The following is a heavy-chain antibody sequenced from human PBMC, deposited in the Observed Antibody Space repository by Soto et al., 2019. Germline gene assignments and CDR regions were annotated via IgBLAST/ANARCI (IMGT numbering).Heavy chain of an antibody. CDR3: AHSSGWILDS. CDR1: GFSLTTTGVG. D-gene: IGHD6-19*01. J-gene: IGHJ4*02. V-gene: IGHV2-5*02. Sequence: QITLKESGPTLVKPTQTLTLTCTFSGFSLTTTGVGVSWIRQPPGKALEWLAVLYWDDDNRYNPSLKTRPTIAKDTSKHLVVLTMTNVDPVDTCTYSCAHSSGWILDSWGQGILVTVSS. CDR2: LYWDDDN.